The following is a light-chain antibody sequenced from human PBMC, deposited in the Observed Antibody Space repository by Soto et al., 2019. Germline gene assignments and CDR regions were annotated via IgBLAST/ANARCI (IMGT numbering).Light chain of an antibody. CDR2: EVS. J-gene: IGLJ3*02. CDR3: SSYTSSSTGV. CDR1: SSDVGVYNY. Sequence: QSALTQPASVSGSPGQSITISCTGTSSDVGVYNYVSWYQQHPGKAPKLMIYEVSYRPSGVSNRFSGSKSGNTASLTISGLQAEDEADYYCSSYTSSSTGVFGGGTKLTVL. V-gene: IGLV2-14*01.